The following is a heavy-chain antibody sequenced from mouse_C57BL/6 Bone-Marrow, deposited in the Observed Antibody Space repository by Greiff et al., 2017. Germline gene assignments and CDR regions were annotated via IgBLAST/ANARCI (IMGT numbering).Heavy chain of an antibody. CDR2: IWSDGST. D-gene: IGHD1-1*01. J-gene: IGHJ4*01. CDR3: ARHRNYYGRSIDAMDY. V-gene: IGHV2-6-1*01. CDR1: GFSLTSYG. Sequence: VQLQQSGPGLVAPSQSLSITCTVSGFSLTSYGVHWVRQPPGQGLEWLVVIWSDGSTTYNSALKSRLSISKDNSKSQVFLKMNSLQTDDTAMYYCARHRNYYGRSIDAMDYWGQGTSVTVSS.